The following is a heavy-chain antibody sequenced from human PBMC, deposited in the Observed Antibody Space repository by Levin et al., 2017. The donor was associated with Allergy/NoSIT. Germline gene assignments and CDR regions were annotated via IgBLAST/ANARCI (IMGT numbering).Heavy chain of an antibody. D-gene: IGHD1-26*01. Sequence: SETLSLTCTVSGYSITTGYFWGWIRQPPGKGLEWIAAIYHSGTTYYKPSLKSRVTISVDTSKNQFSLKLSSVTAADTAVYYCGGGLGSPGILEFGGQGTLVTVSS. CDR3: GGGLGSPGILEF. J-gene: IGHJ4*02. CDR2: IYHSGTT. V-gene: IGHV4-38-2*02. CDR1: GYSITTGYF.